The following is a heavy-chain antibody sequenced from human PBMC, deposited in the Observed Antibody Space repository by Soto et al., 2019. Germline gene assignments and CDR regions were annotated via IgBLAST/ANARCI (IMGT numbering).Heavy chain of an antibody. CDR2: IYPGDSDT. D-gene: IGHD3-9*01. Sequence: RQMPGKGLEWMGIIYPGDSDTRYSPSFQGQVTISADKSISTAYLQWSSLKASDTAMYYCARRVTRYDILTGYRYGMDVWGQGTTVTVSS. V-gene: IGHV5-51*01. CDR3: ARRVTRYDILTGYRYGMDV. J-gene: IGHJ6*02.